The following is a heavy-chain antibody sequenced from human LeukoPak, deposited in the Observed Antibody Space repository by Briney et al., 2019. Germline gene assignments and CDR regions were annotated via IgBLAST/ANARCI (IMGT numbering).Heavy chain of an antibody. CDR1: GFTFSSYA. CDR3: ARSIVGATPFDP. D-gene: IGHD1-26*01. CDR2: ISGSGGST. V-gene: IGHV3-23*01. J-gene: IGHJ5*02. Sequence: GGSLRLSCAASGFTFSSYAMSWVRQAPGKGLEWVSAISGSGGSTYYADSVKGWFTISRDNSKNTLYLQMNSLRAEDTAVYYCARSIVGATPFDPWGQGTLVTVSS.